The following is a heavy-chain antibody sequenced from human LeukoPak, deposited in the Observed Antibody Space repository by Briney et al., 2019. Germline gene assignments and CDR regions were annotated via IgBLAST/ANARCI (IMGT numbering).Heavy chain of an antibody. Sequence: GGSLRLSCAASGFTFSNYAMHWVRQAPGKGLEWVTFIRFDGSHKFYADSVKGRFTISRDNSKNTLYLQMNSLRAEDTAVYYCARVSGAYYMDVWGKGTTVTVSS. CDR1: GFTFSNYA. J-gene: IGHJ6*03. D-gene: IGHD3-3*01. CDR2: IRFDGSHK. V-gene: IGHV3-30*02. CDR3: ARVSGAYYMDV.